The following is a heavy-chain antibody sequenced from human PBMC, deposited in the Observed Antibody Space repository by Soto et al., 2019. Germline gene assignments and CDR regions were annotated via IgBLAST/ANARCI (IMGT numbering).Heavy chain of an antibody. CDR2: ISYDGSNK. V-gene: IGHV3-30-3*01. D-gene: IGHD2-2*01. CDR3: ARDQLQNEYCISTFCYRLPWFDP. J-gene: IGHJ5*02. CDR1: GFTFSSYA. Sequence: RGSLRLSCAASGFTFSSYAMHWVRQAPGKGLEWVAVISYDGSNKYYADSVKGRFTISRDNSKNTLCLQMNSLRAEDTAVYYCARDQLQNEYCISTFCYRLPWFDPWGQGALVTVS.